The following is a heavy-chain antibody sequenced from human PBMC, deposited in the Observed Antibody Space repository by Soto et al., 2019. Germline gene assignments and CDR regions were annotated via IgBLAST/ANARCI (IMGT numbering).Heavy chain of an antibody. Sequence: GGSLRLSCAASGFTFSSYAMSWVRQAPGKGLEWVSAISGSGGSTYYADSVKGRFTISRDNSKNTLYLQMNSLRAEDAAVYYCAKDRTYYYDSSGYWPFYYYYGMDVWGQGTTVTVSS. D-gene: IGHD3-22*01. J-gene: IGHJ6*02. V-gene: IGHV3-23*01. CDR1: GFTFSSYA. CDR3: AKDRTYYYDSSGYWPFYYYYGMDV. CDR2: ISGSGGST.